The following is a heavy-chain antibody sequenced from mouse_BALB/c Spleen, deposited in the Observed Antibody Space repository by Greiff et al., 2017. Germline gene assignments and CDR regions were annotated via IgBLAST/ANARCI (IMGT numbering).Heavy chain of an antibody. CDR3: GVLPYYGNYRRFAY. D-gene: IGHD2-10*01. Sequence: QVQLQQSGAELAKPGASVKMSCKASGYTFTSYWMHWVKQRPGQGLEWIGYINPSTGYTEYNQKFKDKATLTADKSSSTAYMQLSSLTSEDSAVYYCGVLPYYGNYRRFAYWGQGTLVTVSA. CDR2: INPSTGYT. V-gene: IGHV1-7*01. CDR1: GYTFTSYW. J-gene: IGHJ3*01.